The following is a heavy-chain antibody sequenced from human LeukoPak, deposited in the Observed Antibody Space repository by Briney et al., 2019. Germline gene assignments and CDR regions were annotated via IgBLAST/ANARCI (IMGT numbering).Heavy chain of an antibody. CDR3: ARLQEDTATAYDY. CDR2: IIPIFGTA. V-gene: IGHV1-69*06. CDR1: GGTLSSYA. D-gene: IGHD5-18*01. J-gene: IGHJ4*02. Sequence: SVKVSCKASGGTLSSYAISWVRQAPGQGLEWMGGIIPIFGTANYAQKFQGRVTITADKSTSTAYMELSSLRSEDTAVYYCARLQEDTATAYDYWGQGTLVTVSS.